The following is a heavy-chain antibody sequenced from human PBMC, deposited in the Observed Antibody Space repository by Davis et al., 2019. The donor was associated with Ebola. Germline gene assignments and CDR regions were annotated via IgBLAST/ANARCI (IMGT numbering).Heavy chain of an antibody. CDR3: ARVGTTVTTLDY. J-gene: IGHJ4*02. CDR1: GYTFTGYY. CDR2: INPNSGGT. D-gene: IGHD4-11*01. Sequence: ASVKVSCKASGYTFTGYYMHWVRQAPGQGLEWMGWINPNSGGTNYAQKFQGRVTMTRDTSISTAYMELSRLRSDDTAVYYYARVGTTVTTLDYWGQGSLVTVSS. V-gene: IGHV1-2*02.